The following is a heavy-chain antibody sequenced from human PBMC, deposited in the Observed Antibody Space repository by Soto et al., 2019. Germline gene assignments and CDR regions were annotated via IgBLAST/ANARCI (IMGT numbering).Heavy chain of an antibody. CDR3: ARDSAYSSFDY. CDR2: ISAYNGNT. J-gene: IGHJ4*02. V-gene: IGHV1-18*04. Sequence: ASVKVSCKASGYSFTGNSMHWVRQAPGQGLEWMGWISAYNGNTNYAQKLQGRVTMTTDTSTSTAYMELRSLRSDDTAVYYCARDSAYSSFDYWGQGTLVTVSS. CDR1: GYSFTGNS. D-gene: IGHD6-13*01.